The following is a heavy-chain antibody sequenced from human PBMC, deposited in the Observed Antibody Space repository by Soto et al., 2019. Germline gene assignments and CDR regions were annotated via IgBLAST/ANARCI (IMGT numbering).Heavy chain of an antibody. CDR3: ARSESEWELPDYYGMDV. CDR1: GYTFTGYY. J-gene: IGHJ6*02. Sequence: ASVKVSCKASGYTFTGYYMHWVRQAPGQGLEWMGWINPNSGGTNYAQKFQGWVNMTRDTSISTAYMELSRLRSDDTAVYYCARSESEWELPDYYGMDVWGQGTTVTVSS. CDR2: INPNSGGT. D-gene: IGHD1-26*01. V-gene: IGHV1-2*04.